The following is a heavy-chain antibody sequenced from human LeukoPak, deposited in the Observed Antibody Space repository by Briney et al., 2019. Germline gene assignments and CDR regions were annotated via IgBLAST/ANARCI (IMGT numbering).Heavy chain of an antibody. CDR1: RYSISSDYY. D-gene: IGHD5-24*01. CDR2: IYWDDDK. V-gene: IGHV2-5*02. CDR3: AHTSGDGYNHNWFDP. Sequence: TLSLTCTVSRYSISSDYYWGWIRQPPGKALEWLALIYWDDDKRYSPSLKSRLTIAKDTSKNQVVLTMTNMDPVDTATYYCAHTSGDGYNHNWFDPWGQGTLVTVSS. J-gene: IGHJ5*02.